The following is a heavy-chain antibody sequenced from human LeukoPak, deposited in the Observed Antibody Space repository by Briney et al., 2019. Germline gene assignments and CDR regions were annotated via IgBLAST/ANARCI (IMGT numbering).Heavy chain of an antibody. CDR1: GFTFEDYG. D-gene: IGHD2-15*01. CDR3: AKGLKYCSGGSCSLYMDV. CDR2: INRKHGST. Sequence: GGSLRLSCAASGFTFEDYGMSWVRQVPGKGLEWVAGINRKHGSTGYADSVRGRFTISRDNSKNTLYLQMNSLRAEDTAVYYCAKGLKYCSGGSCSLYMDVWGKGTTVTVSS. J-gene: IGHJ6*03. V-gene: IGHV3-20*04.